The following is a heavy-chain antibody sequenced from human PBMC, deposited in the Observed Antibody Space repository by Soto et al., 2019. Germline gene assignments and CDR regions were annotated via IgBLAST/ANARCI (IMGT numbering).Heavy chain of an antibody. CDR1: GGSISSGGYY. Sequence: TSETLSLTCTVSGGSISSGGYYWSWIRQHPGKGLEWIGYIYYSGSTYYNPSLKSRVTISVDTSKNQFSLKLSSVTAADTAVYYCARRTMNWFDPWGQGTLVTVSS. J-gene: IGHJ5*02. CDR3: ARRTMNWFDP. V-gene: IGHV4-31*03. CDR2: IYYSGST. D-gene: IGHD3-22*01.